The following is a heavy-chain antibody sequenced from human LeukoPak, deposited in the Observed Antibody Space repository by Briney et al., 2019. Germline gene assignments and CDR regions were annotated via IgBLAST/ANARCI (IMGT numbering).Heavy chain of an antibody. J-gene: IGHJ4*02. Sequence: PGGSLRLSCAASGFTFSSYEMNWVRQAPGKGLEWVSSISRGGSPIFYADSVKGRFTISRDNAKNSLYLQMNSLRVEDTAVYYCARERPGSRVLDYWGQGTVVTVSS. V-gene: IGHV3-48*03. CDR2: ISRGGSPI. CDR3: ARERPGSRVLDY. CDR1: GFTFSSYE. D-gene: IGHD3-10*01.